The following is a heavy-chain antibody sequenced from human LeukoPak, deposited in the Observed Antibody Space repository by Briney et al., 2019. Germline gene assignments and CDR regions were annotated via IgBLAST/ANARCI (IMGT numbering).Heavy chain of an antibody. J-gene: IGHJ3*02. Sequence: GGSLRLSCAASGFTVSSNYMSWVRQAPGKGLEWVSVIYSGGSTYYADSVKGRFTISRDNAKNSLYLQMNSLRAEDTAVYYCASIGAAAAAFDIWGQGTMVTVSS. V-gene: IGHV3-53*01. D-gene: IGHD6-13*01. CDR1: GFTVSSNY. CDR3: ASIGAAAAAFDI. CDR2: IYSGGST.